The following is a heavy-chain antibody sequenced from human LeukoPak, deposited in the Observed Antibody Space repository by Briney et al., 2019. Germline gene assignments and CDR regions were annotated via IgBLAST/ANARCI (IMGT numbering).Heavy chain of an antibody. Sequence: GGSLRVSCAASGFTVSSNSMNWVRQAPGNGLEWVSVIYSGGNTYYADSVKGRFTISRDNSKNTLYLQMNSLRAEDTAVYYCARFATATPGYFDYWGQGTLVTVSS. V-gene: IGHV3-66*01. CDR2: IYSGGNT. J-gene: IGHJ4*02. D-gene: IGHD1-1*01. CDR1: GFTVSSNS. CDR3: ARFATATPGYFDY.